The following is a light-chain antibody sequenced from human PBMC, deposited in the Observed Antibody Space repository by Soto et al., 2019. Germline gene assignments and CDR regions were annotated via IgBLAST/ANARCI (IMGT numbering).Light chain of an antibody. CDR2: DDS. V-gene: IGKV1-5*01. J-gene: IGKJ1*01. CDR1: QSISSW. CDR3: QQYNSYYT. Sequence: DIQMTQSPSSLSASVGDRVTITCRASQSISSWLAWYQQKPGKAPKLLIYDDSTLESGVPSSVSGSGSGTEFTLTISSLQPDDFATYHCQQYNSYYTFGQGTKVDIK.